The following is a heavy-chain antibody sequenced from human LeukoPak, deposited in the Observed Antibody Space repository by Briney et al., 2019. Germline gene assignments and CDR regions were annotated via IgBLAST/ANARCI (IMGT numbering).Heavy chain of an antibody. J-gene: IGHJ3*02. D-gene: IGHD2-2*01. Sequence: SGGSLRLSCTASGFTFNTYSMNWVRQAPGKGLEWVSSISSSSSYIYYADSVKGRFTISRDNAKNSLYLQMNSLRAEDTAVYYCASSGYCSSTSCYYAFDIWGQGTMVTVSS. V-gene: IGHV3-21*01. CDR3: ASSGYCSSTSCYYAFDI. CDR2: ISSSSSYI. CDR1: GFTFNTYS.